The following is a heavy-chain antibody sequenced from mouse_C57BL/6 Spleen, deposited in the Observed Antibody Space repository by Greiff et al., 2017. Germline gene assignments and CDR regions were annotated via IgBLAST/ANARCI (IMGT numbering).Heavy chain of an antibody. CDR3: ARHGGLRVWYFDV. CDR2: ISSGGSYT. CDR1: GFTFSSYG. D-gene: IGHD2-4*01. V-gene: IGHV5-6*01. Sequence: EVQLVESGGDLVKPGGSLKLSCAASGFTFSSYGMSWVRQTPDKRLEWVATISSGGSYTYYPDSVKGRFTISRDNAKNTLYLQMSSLKSEDTAMYYCARHGGLRVWYFDVWGTGTTVTVSS. J-gene: IGHJ1*03.